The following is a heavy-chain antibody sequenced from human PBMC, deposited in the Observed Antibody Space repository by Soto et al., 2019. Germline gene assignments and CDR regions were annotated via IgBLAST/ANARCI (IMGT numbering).Heavy chain of an antibody. CDR1: GFAFGNYP. CDR2: ISGSGGMT. D-gene: IGHD3-10*01. V-gene: IGHV3-23*01. Sequence: EAQLLQSGGGLVPPGGSLRLSCVASGFAFGNYPMAWVRQTPGKGLEWISTISGSGGMTDYEDSVRGRFTVSIDHSKDTVHLQMNSLRADDTAVYSCAKDRTMARVILAFYIWGQGTTVSIS. CDR3: AKDRTMARVILAFYI. J-gene: IGHJ3*02.